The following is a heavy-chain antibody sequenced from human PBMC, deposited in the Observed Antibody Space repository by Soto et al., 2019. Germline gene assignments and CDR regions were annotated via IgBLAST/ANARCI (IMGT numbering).Heavy chain of an antibody. Sequence: EVQLVESGGGLVQPGGSLRLSCAASGFTFSSYSMNWVRQAPGKGLEWVSYISSSSSTIYYADSVKGRFTISRDNAKNSLYLQMNSLRAEDTAVYYCARDMPMIDAFDIWGQGTMFTVSS. V-gene: IGHV3-48*01. CDR2: ISSSSSTI. CDR3: ARDMPMIDAFDI. D-gene: IGHD3-22*01. CDR1: GFTFSSYS. J-gene: IGHJ3*02.